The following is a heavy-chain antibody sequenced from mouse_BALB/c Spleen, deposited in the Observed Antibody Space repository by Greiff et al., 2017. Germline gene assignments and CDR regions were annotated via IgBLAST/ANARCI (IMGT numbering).Heavy chain of an antibody. D-gene: IGHD2-1*01. J-gene: IGHJ4*01. CDR3: ARWNYYGNYSAMDY. CDR1: GDSITSGY. V-gene: IGHV3-8*02. Sequence: EVKLVESGPSLVKPSQTLSLTCSVTGDSITSGYWNWIRKFPGNKLEYMGYISYSGSTYYNPSLKSRISITRDTSKNQYYLQLNSVTTEDTATYYCARWNYYGNYSAMDYWGQGTSVTVSS. CDR2: ISYSGST.